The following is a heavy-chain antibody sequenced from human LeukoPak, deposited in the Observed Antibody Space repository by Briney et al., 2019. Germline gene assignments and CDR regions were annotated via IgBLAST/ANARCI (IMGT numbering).Heavy chain of an antibody. CDR3: ARPTTVNSCDP. J-gene: IGHJ5*02. CDR2: ISAYNGNT. D-gene: IGHD4-17*01. CDR1: GYTFTSYD. V-gene: IGHV1-18*01. Sequence: GASVTVSCKASGYTFTSYDISWVRQAPGQGLEWMGWISAYNGNTNYAQKLQGRVTMTTDTSTSTAYMELRSLRSDDTAVYYCARPTTVNSCDPWGQGTLVTVSS.